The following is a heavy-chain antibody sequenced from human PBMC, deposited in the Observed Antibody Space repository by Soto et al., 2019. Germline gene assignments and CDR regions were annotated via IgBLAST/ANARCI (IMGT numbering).Heavy chain of an antibody. D-gene: IGHD3-10*01. CDR3: ARGLAVRGSYGLDV. J-gene: IGHJ6*02. CDR2: IYHSGIT. Sequence: QLQLQESGSGLVKPSQTLFLTCAVSGASISSGGSSWSWIRQAPGTGLEWIGYIYHSGITNYNPSLKSRVTISVDKSQNQFSLSLSFVTAADTAVYYCARGLAVRGSYGLDVWGQGTTVTVSS. V-gene: IGHV4-30-2*01. CDR1: GASISSGGSS.